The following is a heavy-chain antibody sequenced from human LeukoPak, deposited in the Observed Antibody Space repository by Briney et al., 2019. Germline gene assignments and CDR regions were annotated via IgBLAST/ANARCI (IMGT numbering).Heavy chain of an antibody. Sequence: GASVKVSCKASGYTFTDYYMHWVRQAPGQGLEWVGWIDPNSGGTNYAQKFQGRITMTRDTSISTAYMELSRLRSDDTAVYYCARWSSGTSHYCFDYWGQGTLVTVSS. CDR2: IDPNSGGT. V-gene: IGHV1-2*02. D-gene: IGHD3-10*01. J-gene: IGHJ4*02. CDR1: GYTFTDYY. CDR3: ARWSSGTSHYCFDY.